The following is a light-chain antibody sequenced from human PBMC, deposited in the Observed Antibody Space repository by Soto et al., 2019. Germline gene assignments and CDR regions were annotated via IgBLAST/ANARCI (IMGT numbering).Light chain of an antibody. CDR1: QSIGIW. CDR3: QQYNDYSWT. J-gene: IGKJ1*01. V-gene: IGKV1-5*03. CDR2: KAS. Sequence: IQMTQSPSTLSASVGDRVAITCRASQSIGIWLAWYQKKPGKAPRFLIYKASTLQTGVPSRFSGSGSGTEFTLTISSLQPDDFATYYCQQYNDYSWTFGQGNKVEIK.